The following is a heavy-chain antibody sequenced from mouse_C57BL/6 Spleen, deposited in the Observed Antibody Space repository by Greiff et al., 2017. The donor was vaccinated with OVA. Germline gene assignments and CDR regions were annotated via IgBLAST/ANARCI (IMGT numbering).Heavy chain of an antibody. D-gene: IGHD2-5*01. CDR1: GYTFTSYW. CDR3: ARGNSNPWYYFDY. Sequence: QVQLQQPGAELVKPGASVKLSCKASGYTFTSYWMQWVKQRPGQGLEWIGEIDPSDSYTNYNQKFKGKATLTVDTSSSTAYMQLSSLTSEDSAVYYCARGNSNPWYYFDYWGQGTTLTVSS. CDR2: IDPSDSYT. J-gene: IGHJ2*01. V-gene: IGHV1-50*01.